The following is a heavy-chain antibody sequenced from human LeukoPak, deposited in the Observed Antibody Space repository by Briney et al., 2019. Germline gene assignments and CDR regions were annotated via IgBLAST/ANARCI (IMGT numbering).Heavy chain of an antibody. V-gene: IGHV1-46*01. CDR3: ARSYNWNAECDP. D-gene: IGHD1-20*01. CDR2: INPSGGST. Sequence: ASVKVSCKASGYTFTSYYMHWVRQAPGXXXXWMGIINPSGGSTSYAQKFQGRVTMTRDTSTSTVYMELSSLRSEDTAVYYCARSYNWNAECDPWGQGTLVTVSS. CDR1: GYTFTSYY. J-gene: IGHJ5*02.